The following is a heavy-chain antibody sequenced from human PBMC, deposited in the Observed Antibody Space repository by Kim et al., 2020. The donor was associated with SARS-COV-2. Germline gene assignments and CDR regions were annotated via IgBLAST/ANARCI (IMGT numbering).Heavy chain of an antibody. J-gene: IGHJ4*02. Sequence: GGSLRLSCAASGFTFSSYSMNWVRQAPGKGLEWVSSISSSSSYIYYADSVKGRFTISRDNAKNSLYLQMNSLRAEDTAVYYCARAIDYGDYVDYWGQGTLVTVSS. CDR3: ARAIDYGDYVDY. D-gene: IGHD4-17*01. CDR2: ISSSSSYI. CDR1: GFTFSSYS. V-gene: IGHV3-21*01.